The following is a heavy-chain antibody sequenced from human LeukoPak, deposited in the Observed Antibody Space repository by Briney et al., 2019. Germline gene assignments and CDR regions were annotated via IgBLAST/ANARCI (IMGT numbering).Heavy chain of an antibody. D-gene: IGHD4-17*01. CDR2: ISYDGSNK. CDR3: AKETNGDYRQYYFDY. J-gene: IGHJ4*02. V-gene: IGHV3-30*18. CDR1: GFTFSSYG. Sequence: RLSXAXSGFTFSSYGMHWVRQAPGKGLEWVAVISYDGSNKYYADSVKGRFTISRGNSKNTLYLQMNSLRAEDTAVYYCAKETNGDYRQYYFDYWGQGTLVTVSS.